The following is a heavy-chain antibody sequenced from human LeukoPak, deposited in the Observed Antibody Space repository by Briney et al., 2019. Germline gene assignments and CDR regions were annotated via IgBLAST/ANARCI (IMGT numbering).Heavy chain of an antibody. CDR1: GFTFSSYS. CDR3: ARFLWTPYGMDV. CDR2: ISSNSSYI. Sequence: GGSLRLSCAASGFTFSSYSMNWVRQAPGKGLEWVSSISSNSSYIYYADSVKGRFTISRDNAKNSLYLQMNSLRAEDTAVYYCARFLWTPYGMDVWGKGTTVTVSS. J-gene: IGHJ6*04. V-gene: IGHV3-21*01. D-gene: IGHD3-10*01.